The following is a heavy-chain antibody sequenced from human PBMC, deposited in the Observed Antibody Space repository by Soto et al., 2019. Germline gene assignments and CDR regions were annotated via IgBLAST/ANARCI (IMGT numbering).Heavy chain of an antibody. CDR3: ARGIEGWYQGRYYYGMDV. J-gene: IGHJ6*02. V-gene: IGHV4-39*07. CDR2: IYYSGTS. Sequence: SETLSLTCTVSGGSISDDTYYWGWIRQPPGKGLEWIGSIYYSGTSSYNPSLKSRVTISVDTSKNQFSLKLSSVTAADTAVYYCARGIEGWYQGRYYYGMDVWGQGTTVTVSS. D-gene: IGHD6-19*01. CDR1: GGSISDDTYY.